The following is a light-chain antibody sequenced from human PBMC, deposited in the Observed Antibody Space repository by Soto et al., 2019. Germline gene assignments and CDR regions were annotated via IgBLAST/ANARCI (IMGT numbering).Light chain of an antibody. V-gene: IGLV1-36*01. CDR2: YND. J-gene: IGLJ2*01. CDR3: SSYTSSSTVV. CDR1: NSNIGSNA. Sequence: QSVLTQSPSVSGAPRQSVNISCSGNNSNIGSNAVHWYQQLPGKAPKLLMYYNDMLPSGVSDRFSGSKSGTSASLAISGLQSEDEGDYYCSSYTSSSTVVFGGGTKVTVL.